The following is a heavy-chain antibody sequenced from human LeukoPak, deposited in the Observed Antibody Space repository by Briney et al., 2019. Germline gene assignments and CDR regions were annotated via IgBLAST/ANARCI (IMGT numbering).Heavy chain of an antibody. J-gene: IGHJ4*02. V-gene: IGHV3-30*04. Sequence: GGSLRLSCAASGFNFRDSAMHWVRRAPGKGLEGVAVISYDGTNKYYADSVRGRFTISRDNSKNTLFLQMNSLRLEDTAVYYCAADYGDYVSPSDWGQGTLVTVSS. CDR3: AADYGDYVSPSD. CDR1: GFNFRDSA. CDR2: ISYDGTNK. D-gene: IGHD4-17*01.